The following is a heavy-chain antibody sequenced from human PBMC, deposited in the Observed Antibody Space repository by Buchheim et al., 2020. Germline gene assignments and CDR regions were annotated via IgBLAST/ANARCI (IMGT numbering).Heavy chain of an antibody. Sequence: QVQLVESGGGVVQPGRSLRLSCAASGFTFSSYGMHWVRQAPGKGLEWVAVISYDGSNKYYADSVKGRFTISRDNSKNTLYLQMNSLRAEDTAVYYCAKKDYSNWGQGTL. CDR2: ISYDGSNK. V-gene: IGHV3-30*18. CDR3: AKKDYSN. CDR1: GFTFSSYG. J-gene: IGHJ4*02. D-gene: IGHD4-11*01.